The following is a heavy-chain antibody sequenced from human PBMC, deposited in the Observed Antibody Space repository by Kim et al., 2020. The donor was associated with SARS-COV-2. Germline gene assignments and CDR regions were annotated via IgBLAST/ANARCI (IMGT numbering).Heavy chain of an antibody. J-gene: IGHJ6*02. D-gene: IGHD6-6*01. Sequence: GGSLRLSCAVSGFTFSGSAMYWVRQASGRGLEWVGRIGIKASNYATSYAASVKDRFTISRDDSKNTAYLQMNSLKTEDTAVYYCATAGEHSRWGPGTTVT. V-gene: IGHV3-73*01. CDR2: IGIKASNYAT. CDR1: GFTFSGSA. CDR3: ATAGEHSR.